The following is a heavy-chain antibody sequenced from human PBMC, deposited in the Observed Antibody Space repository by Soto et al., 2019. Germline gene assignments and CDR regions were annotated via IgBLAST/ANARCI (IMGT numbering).Heavy chain of an antibody. CDR2: INSDGSST. V-gene: IGHV3-74*01. D-gene: IGHD3-10*01. CDR3: ARHLAGSRDY. Sequence: EVQLVESGGGLLQPGGSQRLACAASGFSFSNYWMHWVRKAPGKWLVRVTRINSDGSSTYYADSVKGRFTISRDNAKKTLYLQMNRLRAEDTAVYYCARHLAGSRDYWGQGTLVTVSS. CDR1: GFSFSNYW. J-gene: IGHJ4*02.